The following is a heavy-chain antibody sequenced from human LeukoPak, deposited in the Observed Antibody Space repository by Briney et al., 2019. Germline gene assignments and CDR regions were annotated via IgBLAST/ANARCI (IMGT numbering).Heavy chain of an antibody. Sequence: PGGSLRLSCAASGFTFSSYAMHWVRQAPGKGLEYVSAISSNGGSTYYANSVKGRFTISRDNSKNTLYLQMNSLRAEDTAVYYCARGTDYYNSGDPYWGQGTLVTVSS. D-gene: IGHD3-10*01. CDR3: ARGTDYYNSGDPY. V-gene: IGHV3-64*01. J-gene: IGHJ4*02. CDR1: GFTFSSYA. CDR2: ISSNGGST.